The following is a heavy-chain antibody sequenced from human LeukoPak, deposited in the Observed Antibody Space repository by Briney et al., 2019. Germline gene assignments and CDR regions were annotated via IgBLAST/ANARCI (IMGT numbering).Heavy chain of an antibody. CDR1: GGSISSSSYY. V-gene: IGHV4-39*01. CDR3: ARHSSYYDILTGYPITPFDY. CDR2: IYYSGST. J-gene: IGHJ4*02. D-gene: IGHD3-9*01. Sequence: KPSETLSLTCTVSGGSISSSSYYWGWIRQPPGKGLEWIGTIYYSGSTYYNPSLKSRVTISVDTSKNQFSLKLSSVTAADTAVYYCARHSSYYDILTGYPITPFDYWGQGTLVTVSS.